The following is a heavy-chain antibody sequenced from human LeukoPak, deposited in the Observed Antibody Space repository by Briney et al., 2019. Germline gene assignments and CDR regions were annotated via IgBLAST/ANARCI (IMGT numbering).Heavy chain of an antibody. Sequence: PGRSLRLSCAASGFTFSDYWMSWVRQAPGKGLEWVANIQPHGREKYFVDSVKDRFAISRDNAKNSLYLQMNSLRAEDTAVYYCAKVLSSTSRLTPFDFWGQGTLVTVSS. J-gene: IGHJ4*02. CDR3: AKVLSSTSRLTPFDF. D-gene: IGHD6-13*01. V-gene: IGHV3-7*01. CDR1: GFTFSDYW. CDR2: IQPHGREK.